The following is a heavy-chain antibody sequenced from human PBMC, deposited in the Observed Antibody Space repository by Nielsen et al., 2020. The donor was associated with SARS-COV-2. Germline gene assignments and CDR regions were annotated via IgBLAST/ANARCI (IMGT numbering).Heavy chain of an antibody. Sequence: WVRQAPGQGLEWMGRINPNSGGTNYAQKLQGRVTMTTDTSTSTAYMELRSLRSDDTAVYYCARDENYDYVWGSYRYRIPFDYWGQGTLVTVSS. D-gene: IGHD3-16*02. CDR2: INPNSGGT. CDR3: ARDENYDYVWGSYRYRIPFDY. J-gene: IGHJ4*02. V-gene: IGHV1-18*01.